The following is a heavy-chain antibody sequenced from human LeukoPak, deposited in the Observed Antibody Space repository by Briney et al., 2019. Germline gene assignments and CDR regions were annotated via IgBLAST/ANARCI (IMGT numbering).Heavy chain of an antibody. J-gene: IGHJ4*02. CDR1: GFSFSRYG. V-gene: IGHV3-33*06. Sequence: PGGSLRISCAASGFSFSRYGMHWVRQAPGKGLELVAAIWFDGSNENYVDSVKGRFTISRDNSKNTLYLHMNSLRAEDTAVYYCAKEYGTGSDYNGPFDYWGQRTLVTVSS. CDR3: AKEYGTGSDYNGPFDY. D-gene: IGHD3-10*01. CDR2: IWFDGSNE.